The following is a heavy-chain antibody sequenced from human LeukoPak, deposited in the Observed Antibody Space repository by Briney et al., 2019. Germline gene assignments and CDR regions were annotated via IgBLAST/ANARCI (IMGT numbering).Heavy chain of an antibody. CDR2: ISSSSSTI. CDR3: SRNPTAYNWFDP. Sequence: GGSLRLSCAASGFTFSSYSMNWVRQAPGRGLEWVSYISSSSSTIYYSDSVKGRFTISRDNAKNSLYLQMNSLRAEDTAVYFCSRNPTAYNWFDPWGQGTLVTVSS. CDR1: GFTFSSYS. J-gene: IGHJ5*02. V-gene: IGHV3-48*01. D-gene: IGHD1-14*01.